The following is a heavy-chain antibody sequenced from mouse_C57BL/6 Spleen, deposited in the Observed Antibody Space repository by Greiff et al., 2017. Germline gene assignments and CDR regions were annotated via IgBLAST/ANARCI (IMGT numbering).Heavy chain of an antibody. J-gene: IGHJ4*01. Sequence: VEPGASVKISCKASGYAFSSSWMNWVKQRPGKGLEWIGRIYPGDGDTNYNGKFKGKATLTADKSSSTAYMQLSSLTSEDSAVYFCARAGYSNPRAMDYWGQGTSVTVSS. CDR1: GYAFSSSW. V-gene: IGHV1-82*01. CDR3: ARAGYSNPRAMDY. CDR2: IYPGDGDT. D-gene: IGHD2-5*01.